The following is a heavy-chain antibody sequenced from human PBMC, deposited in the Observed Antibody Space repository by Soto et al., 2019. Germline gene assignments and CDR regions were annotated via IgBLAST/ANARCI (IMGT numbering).Heavy chain of an antibody. CDR2: INPKSGGT. CDR3: ARGYYGSGSPKF. CDR1: GYIXTDNY. Sequence: SXKVSFKASGYIXTDNYLDLVRQAPGQGLEWMGWINPKSGGTDFAQKFQGRVTMTRDTAISTAYMEMSRMRYDDKAVYYCARGYYGSGSPKFWGQGTLGTVSS. D-gene: IGHD3-10*01. J-gene: IGHJ4*02. V-gene: IGHV1-2*02.